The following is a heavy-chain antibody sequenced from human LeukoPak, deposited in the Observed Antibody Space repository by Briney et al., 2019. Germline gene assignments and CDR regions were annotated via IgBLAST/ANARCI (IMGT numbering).Heavy chain of an antibody. CDR1: GGSISSYY. CDR2: IYYSGST. CDR3: ARGGDYGDYDGYFDY. V-gene: IGHV4-59*08. D-gene: IGHD4-17*01. J-gene: IGHJ4*02. Sequence: PSETLSLTCTVSGGSISSYYWSWIRQPPGKGLEWIGYIYYSGSTNYNPSLRSRVTISVDTSKNQFSLKLSSVTAADTAVYYCARGGDYGDYDGYFDYWGQGTLVTVSS.